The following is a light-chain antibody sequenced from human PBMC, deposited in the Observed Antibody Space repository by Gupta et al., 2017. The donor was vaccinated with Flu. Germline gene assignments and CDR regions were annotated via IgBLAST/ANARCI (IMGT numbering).Light chain of an antibody. V-gene: IGLV3-21*02. CDR1: NIGSKS. J-gene: IGLJ2*01. CDR3: QVWDGGSDHLGL. CDR2: DDR. Sequence: SYVLTQPPPVSVSPAHAAKVTCGGNNIGSKSVHGYQQKPGPAPVLGVYDDRDRPPGTPDRFSGSHSGSTATLTSSRVEAGDAGDYLCQVWDGGSDHLGLFGGGTKLTVL.